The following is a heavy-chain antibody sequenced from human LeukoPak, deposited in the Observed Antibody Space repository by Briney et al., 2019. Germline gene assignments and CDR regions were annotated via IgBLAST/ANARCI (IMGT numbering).Heavy chain of an antibody. CDR3: ASGLSVAGLDY. V-gene: IGHV1-3*01. J-gene: IGHJ4*02. CDR1: GYTFTSYL. CDR2: INAGNGNT. Sequence: GASVKVSCKASGYTFTSYLMHWVRQAPGQRLEWMGWINAGNGNTKYSQKFQGRVTIIRDTSASTAYMELSSLRSEDTAVYYCASGLSVAGLDYWGQGTLVTVSS. D-gene: IGHD6-19*01.